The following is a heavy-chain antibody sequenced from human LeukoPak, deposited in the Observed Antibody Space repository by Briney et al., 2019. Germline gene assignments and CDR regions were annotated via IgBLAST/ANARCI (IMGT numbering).Heavy chain of an antibody. D-gene: IGHD5-24*01. V-gene: IGHV4-39*07. J-gene: IGHJ4*02. Sequence: SETLSLTCTVSGGSISSSGYYWGWIRQPPGKGLEWIGSIYYSGSTYYNPSLKSRVTISVDTSKNQFSLKLSSVTAADTAVYYCARVDGYNFRNDYWGQGTLVTVSS. CDR2: IYYSGST. CDR1: GGSISSSGYY. CDR3: ARVDGYNFRNDY.